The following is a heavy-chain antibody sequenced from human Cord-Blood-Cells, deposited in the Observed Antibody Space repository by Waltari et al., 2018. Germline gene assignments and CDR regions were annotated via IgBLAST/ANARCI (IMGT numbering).Heavy chain of an antibody. CDR1: GYPFTSYD. CDR2: MNPNSANT. CDR3: ARVRYYGSGSPFDY. D-gene: IGHD3-10*01. J-gene: IGHJ4*02. V-gene: IGHV1-8*01. Sequence: QVQLVQSGAEVKKPGASVKVSCKAYGYPFTSYDINWVRQANGQGLEWMGWMNPNSANTGYAQKFHGRATMTRNTSINTAYMELSSLRSEDTAVYYCARVRYYGSGSPFDYWGQGTLVTVSP.